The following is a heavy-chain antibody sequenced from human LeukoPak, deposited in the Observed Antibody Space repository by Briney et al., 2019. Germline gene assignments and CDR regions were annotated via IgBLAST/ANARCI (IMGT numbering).Heavy chain of an antibody. V-gene: IGHV3-21*01. J-gene: IGHJ4*02. CDR1: GFTFSSYS. CDR3: ARDPYSSSWVKYYFDY. Sequence: GGSLRLSCAASGFTFSSYSMNWVRQAPGKGPEWVSSISSSSSYIYYADSVKGRFTISRDNAKNSLYLQMNSPRAEDTAVYYCARDPYSSSWVKYYFDYWGQGTLVTVSS. CDR2: ISSSSSYI. D-gene: IGHD6-13*01.